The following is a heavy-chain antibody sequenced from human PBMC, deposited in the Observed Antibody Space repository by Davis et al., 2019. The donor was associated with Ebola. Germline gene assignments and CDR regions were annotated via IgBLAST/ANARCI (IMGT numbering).Heavy chain of an antibody. V-gene: IGHV4-39*01. CDR1: GGSISSSSYY. D-gene: IGHD6-19*01. Sequence: PGGSLRLSCSVSGGSISSSSYYWGWIRQPPGKGLEWIGSIYYTGSTSYNPSLKSRVTISVHTSKNQFSLKLSSVTAADTAVYYCARPVIGPYGSGWYIDYWGQGTLVTVSS. CDR2: IYYTGST. CDR3: ARPVIGPYGSGWYIDY. J-gene: IGHJ4*02.